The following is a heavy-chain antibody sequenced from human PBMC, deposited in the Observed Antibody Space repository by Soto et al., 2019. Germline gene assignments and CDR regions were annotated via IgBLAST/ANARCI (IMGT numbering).Heavy chain of an antibody. Sequence: GGSLRLSCAASGFTFSSYGMHWVRQAPGKGLEWVAVISYDGSNKYYADSVKGRFTISRDNSKNTLYLQMNSLRAEDTAVYYCAKDSSSGLLWFGEFDYWGQGTLVTVSS. D-gene: IGHD3-10*01. CDR2: ISYDGSNK. CDR1: GFTFSSYG. V-gene: IGHV3-30*18. CDR3: AKDSSSGLLWFGEFDY. J-gene: IGHJ4*02.